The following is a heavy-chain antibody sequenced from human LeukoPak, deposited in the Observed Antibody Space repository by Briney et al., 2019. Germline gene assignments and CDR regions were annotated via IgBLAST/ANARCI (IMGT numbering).Heavy chain of an antibody. CDR3: ARGYCSGGSCYSYYYYNYMDV. Sequence: SETLSLTCTVSGGSISSSGYYWGWIRQPPGKGLEWIGNIYYVGSTYYNPSLNSRVTISVDTSKNQYSLKLSSVTAADTAVYYCARGYCSGGSCYSYYYYNYMDVWGKGTTVTVSS. V-gene: IGHV4-39*07. J-gene: IGHJ6*03. D-gene: IGHD2-15*01. CDR2: IYYVGST. CDR1: GGSISSSGYY.